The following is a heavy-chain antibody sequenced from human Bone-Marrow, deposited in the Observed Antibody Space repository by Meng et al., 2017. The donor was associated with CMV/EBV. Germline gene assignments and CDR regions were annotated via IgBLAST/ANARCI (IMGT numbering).Heavy chain of an antibody. V-gene: IGHV1-2*02. J-gene: IGHJ6*02. CDR3: VRDLKGTSVTTRGLYGMDV. CDR1: GYTFSDYY. D-gene: IGHD4-11*01. Sequence: ASVKVSCKASGYTFSDYYIHWVRQVPGQGLQWMGWINLNSGAIKFAQKFQGRLTMTRDASINTAYMELSWLTSDDTAVYYCVRDLKGTSVTTRGLYGMDVWGQGTTVTVSS. CDR2: INLNSGAI.